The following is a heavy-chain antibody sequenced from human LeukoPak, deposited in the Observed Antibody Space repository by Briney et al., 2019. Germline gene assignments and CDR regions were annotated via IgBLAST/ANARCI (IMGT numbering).Heavy chain of an antibody. CDR2: IYPGDSET. D-gene: IGHD2-8*02. CDR1: GYTFTTYW. Sequence: GESLKISCKGSGYTFTTYWVGWVRQMPGKGLEWMGFIYPGDSETRYSPSFQGQVTISADKSISTAYLQWSSLKASDTAMYYCASLLLGYCTGDNCPFDYWRQGTLVTVSS. J-gene: IGHJ4*02. V-gene: IGHV5-51*01. CDR3: ASLLLGYCTGDNCPFDY.